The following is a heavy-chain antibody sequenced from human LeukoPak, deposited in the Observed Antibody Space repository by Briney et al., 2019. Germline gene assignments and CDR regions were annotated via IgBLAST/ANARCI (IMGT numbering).Heavy chain of an antibody. CDR1: GFTFSSYG. D-gene: IGHD6-19*01. V-gene: IGHV3-33*01. J-gene: IGHJ4*02. CDR2: IWYDGSDK. Sequence: GGSLRLSCAASGFTFSSYGMHWVRQAPGKGLEWVAVIWYDGSDKYYADSVKGRFTISRDNSKNTLYLQMNSLRAEDTAVYYCARDHSSGWYSDYFDYWGQGTLVTVSS. CDR3: ARDHSSGWYSDYFDY.